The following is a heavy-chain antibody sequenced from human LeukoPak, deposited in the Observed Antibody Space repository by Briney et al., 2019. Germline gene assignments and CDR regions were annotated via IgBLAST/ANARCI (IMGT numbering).Heavy chain of an antibody. V-gene: IGHV3-30*02. CDR3: AKDRPIEGGFDP. J-gene: IGHJ5*02. CDR2: IRPNGINT. CDR1: GFSLTTYG. Sequence: GGSLRLSCVVSGFSLTTYGMLWVRQAPGKGLEWVALIRPNGINTYYEDSVEGRFTISRDNSKGTLYLQMNSLRTEDTAVYYCAKDRPIEGGFDPWGQGSLVTVSS. D-gene: IGHD3-16*01.